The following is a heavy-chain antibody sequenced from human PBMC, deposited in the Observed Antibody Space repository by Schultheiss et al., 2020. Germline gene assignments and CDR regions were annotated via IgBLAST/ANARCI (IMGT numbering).Heavy chain of an antibody. J-gene: IGHJ5*02. Sequence: SETLSLTCTVSGGSISSGGYYWSWIRQHPGKGLEWIGYIYYSGSTYYNPSLKSRVTISVDASKNQFSLKLSSVTAADTAVYYCARDDGSGTVDPWGQGTLVTVSS. CDR3: ARDDGSGTVDP. V-gene: IGHV4-31*03. D-gene: IGHD3-10*01. CDR2: IYYSGST. CDR1: GGSISSGGYY.